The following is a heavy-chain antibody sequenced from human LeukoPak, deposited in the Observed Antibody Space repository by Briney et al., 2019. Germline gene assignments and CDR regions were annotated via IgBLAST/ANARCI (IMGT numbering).Heavy chain of an antibody. CDR1: GGSISTFY. Sequence: SETLSLTCTVSGGSISTFYWTWIRQPPGKGLEWIGSISYSGSTNYSPSLEGRVTMSVDTSKNQFSLKLRAVTAADTAVYFCARQELSYGSGSHFDYWGQGILGTVSS. D-gene: IGHD3-16*02. CDR2: ISYSGST. CDR3: ARQELSYGSGSHFDY. V-gene: IGHV4-59*08. J-gene: IGHJ4*02.